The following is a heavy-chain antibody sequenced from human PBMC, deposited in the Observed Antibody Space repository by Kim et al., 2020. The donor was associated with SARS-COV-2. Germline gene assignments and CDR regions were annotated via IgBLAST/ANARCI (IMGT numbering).Heavy chain of an antibody. CDR3: TRVPVTSLAFWGAFD. J-gene: IGHJ3*02. CDR1: GFTFSGSA. D-gene: IGHD3-3*02. Sequence: GGSLRLSCAASGFTFSGSAMPWVRQASGKGLEWVCRIRSKPNSYATASVAPVKGSSTNSRDDSQNTEFLQMNDPKTEDTDVACCTRVPVTSLAFWGAFD. CDR2: IRSKPNSYAT. V-gene: IGHV3-73*01.